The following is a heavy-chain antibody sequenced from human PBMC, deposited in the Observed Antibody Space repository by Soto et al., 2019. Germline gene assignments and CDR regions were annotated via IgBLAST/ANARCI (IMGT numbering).Heavy chain of an antibody. CDR3: ASMYSSSWQGNWFDP. J-gene: IGHJ5*02. CDR2: INHSGST. V-gene: IGHV4-34*01. Sequence: SETLSLTCAVYGGSFSGYYWSWIRQPPGKGLEWIGEINHSGSTNYNPSLKSRVTISVDTSKNQFSLKLSSVTAADTAVYYCASMYSSSWQGNWFDPWGQGTLVTVSS. CDR1: GGSFSGYY. D-gene: IGHD6-13*01.